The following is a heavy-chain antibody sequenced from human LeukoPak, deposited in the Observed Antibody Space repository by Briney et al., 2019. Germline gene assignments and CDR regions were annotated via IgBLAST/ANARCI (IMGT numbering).Heavy chain of an antibody. CDR2: ISGGGSST. CDR1: GFTFSTNA. V-gene: IGHV3-23*01. CDR3: AEGSSPFDY. Sequence: GGSLRLSCEGSGFTFSTNAMSWVRQAPGKGLEWVSGISGGGSSTYYADSVKGRFTISRDNSKNTLYLQMNSLRAEDTAVYYCAEGSSPFDYWGQGTLVTVSS. J-gene: IGHJ4*02.